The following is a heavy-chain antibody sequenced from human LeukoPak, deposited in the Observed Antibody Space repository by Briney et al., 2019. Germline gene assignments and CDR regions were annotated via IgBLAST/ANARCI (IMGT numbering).Heavy chain of an antibody. V-gene: IGHV3-7*05. CDR1: GFTFRSYW. Sequence: GGSLRLSCAASGFTFRSYWMSWVRQAPGKGLEWVANIKQDGSEKYYVDSVKGRFTISRGNAKNSLYLQMNSLRAEDTAVYYCARGDYNWNYWGQGTLVTVSS. CDR3: ARGDYNWNY. J-gene: IGHJ4*02. D-gene: IGHD1-20*01. CDR2: IKQDGSEK.